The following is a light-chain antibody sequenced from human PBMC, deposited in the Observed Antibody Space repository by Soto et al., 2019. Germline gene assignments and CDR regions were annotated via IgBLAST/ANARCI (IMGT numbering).Light chain of an antibody. CDR2: DAS. CDR3: QQCNTY. CDR1: QSISNW. J-gene: IGKJ4*01. V-gene: IGKV1-5*01. Sequence: DIQMTQSPSTLSASVGDRVTITCRASQSISNWLAWYQQKPGKAPKVLIYDASSLESGVPSRFSGSGSGTEFTLTISSLQPDDFATYYCQQCNTYFGGGTRVEIK.